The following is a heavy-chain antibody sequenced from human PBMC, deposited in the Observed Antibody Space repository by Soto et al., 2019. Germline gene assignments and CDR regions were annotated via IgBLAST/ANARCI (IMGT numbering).Heavy chain of an antibody. J-gene: IGHJ6*02. CDR3: AGSGGIAVAGYYYYYGMDV. Sequence: GASVKVSCKASGGTFSSYAISWVRQAPGQGLEWMGGIIPIFGTANYAQKFQGRVTITADESTSTAYMELSSLRSEVTAVSYCAGSGGIAVAGYYYYYGMDVWGQGTTVTVSS. CDR1: GGTFSSYA. CDR2: IIPIFGTA. D-gene: IGHD6-19*01. V-gene: IGHV1-69*13.